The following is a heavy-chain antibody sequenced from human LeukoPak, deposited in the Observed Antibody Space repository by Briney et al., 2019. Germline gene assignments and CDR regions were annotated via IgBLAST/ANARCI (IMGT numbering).Heavy chain of an antibody. CDR1: GASINNYY. D-gene: IGHD4-17*01. J-gene: IGHJ4*02. CDR2: IHSTGST. CDR3: VRDEKGDYNFDY. Sequence: PSETLSLTCTVSGASINNYYWTWIRQSPGKGQEWIGYIHSTGSTNYNFSLRRRVIMSVDKSKNQFSLNLSSVTAADTAVYYCVRDEKGDYNFDYWGQGTLVTVSS. V-gene: IGHV4-59*01.